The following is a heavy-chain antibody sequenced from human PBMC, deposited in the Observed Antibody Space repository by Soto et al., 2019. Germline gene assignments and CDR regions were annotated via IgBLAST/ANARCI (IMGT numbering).Heavy chain of an antibody. CDR3: ARHLDQLLYN. J-gene: IGHJ4*02. Sequence: GESLKISCKGSGYSFTSYWISWVRQMPGEGLEWMGRIDPSDSYTNYSPSFQGHVTISADKSISTAYLQWSSLKASDTAMYYCARHLDQLLYNWGQGTLVTVSS. V-gene: IGHV5-10-1*01. CDR2: IDPSDSYT. CDR1: GYSFTSYW. D-gene: IGHD2-2*02.